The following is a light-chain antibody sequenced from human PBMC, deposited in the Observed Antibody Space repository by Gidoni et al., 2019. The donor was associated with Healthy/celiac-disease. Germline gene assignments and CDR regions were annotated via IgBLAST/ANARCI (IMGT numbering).Light chain of an antibody. CDR1: QRVSSY. V-gene: IGKV3-11*01. CDR3: QQRSNWPPGIT. CDR2: DAS. Sequence: EIVLPQSPATLSLSPGERATLSCRASQRVSSYLAWYQQKPGQAPRLLIYDASNRATGIPARFSGSGSGTDFTLTISSLEPEDFAVYYCQQRSNWPPGITFGGXTKVEIK. J-gene: IGKJ4*01.